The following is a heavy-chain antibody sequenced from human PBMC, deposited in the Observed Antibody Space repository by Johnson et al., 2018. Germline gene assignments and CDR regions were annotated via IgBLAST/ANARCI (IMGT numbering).Heavy chain of an antibody. CDR2: ISWNSGSI. Sequence: EVQLVESGGGLVQPGRSLRLSCAASGFTFDDYAMHWVRQAPGKGLEWVSGISWNSGSIGYADSVKGRFTISRDNAKNSLYLQMDSLRDEDAAGYYCAGVRPPTRDFQHWGQGTLVTVAS. CDR1: GFTFDDYA. J-gene: IGHJ1*01. D-gene: IGHD3-10*01. CDR3: AGVRPPTRDFQH. V-gene: IGHV3-9*01.